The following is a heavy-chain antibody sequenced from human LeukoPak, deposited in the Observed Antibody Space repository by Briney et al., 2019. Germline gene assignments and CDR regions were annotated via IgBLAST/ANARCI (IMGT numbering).Heavy chain of an antibody. D-gene: IGHD3-10*01. V-gene: IGHV1-69*13. Sequence: ASVTVSCTASGGTFSSYAISWVRQAPGQGLEWMGGIIPIFGTANYAQKFQGRVTITADESTSTAYMELSSLRSEDTAVYYCARGDYYGSGSYYNGYYYYGMDVWGQGTTVTVSS. J-gene: IGHJ6*02. CDR1: GGTFSSYA. CDR2: IIPIFGTA. CDR3: ARGDYYGSGSYYNGYYYYGMDV.